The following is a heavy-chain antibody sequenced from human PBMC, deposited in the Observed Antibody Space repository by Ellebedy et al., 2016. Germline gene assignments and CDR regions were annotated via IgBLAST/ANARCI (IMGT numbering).Heavy chain of an antibody. Sequence: GGSLRLSXAASDFTFSSHWMHWVRQAPGKGLVWVSRINSGGTSTNYADSVKGRFTISRDNAKNTLYLQMSSLTVEDMAVYYCVRGGPIDYWGQGTLVTVSS. J-gene: IGHJ4*02. CDR1: DFTFSSHW. V-gene: IGHV3-74*01. CDR2: INSGGTST. CDR3: VRGGPIDY. D-gene: IGHD3-16*01.